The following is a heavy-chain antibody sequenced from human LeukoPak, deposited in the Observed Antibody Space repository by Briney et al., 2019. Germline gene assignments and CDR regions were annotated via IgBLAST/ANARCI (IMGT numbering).Heavy chain of an antibody. V-gene: IGHV3-23*01. Sequence: SCKASGGTFSSYAMSWVRQAPGKGLEWVAAVSGSGAGTYYADSVKGRFTISRDNAKNTLYLQMNSLRAEDTAMYYCARGDSGSLFWGQGTLVTVSS. CDR3: ARGDSGSLF. J-gene: IGHJ4*02. CDR2: VSGSGAGT. CDR1: GGTFSSYA. D-gene: IGHD1-26*01.